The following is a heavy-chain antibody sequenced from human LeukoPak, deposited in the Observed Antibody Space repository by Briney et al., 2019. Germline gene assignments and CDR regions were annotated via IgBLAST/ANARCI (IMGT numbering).Heavy chain of an antibody. V-gene: IGHV3-48*03. CDR1: GFTFSSYE. Sequence: GGSLRLSCAASGFTFSSYEMNWVRQAPGKGLEWVSVKGRFTISRDNAKNSLYLQMNSLRADDTAVYYCARAGYCSGTSCPPWYFDLWGRGTLVTDSS. J-gene: IGHJ2*01. D-gene: IGHD2-2*01. CDR3: ARAGYCSGTSCPPWYFDL.